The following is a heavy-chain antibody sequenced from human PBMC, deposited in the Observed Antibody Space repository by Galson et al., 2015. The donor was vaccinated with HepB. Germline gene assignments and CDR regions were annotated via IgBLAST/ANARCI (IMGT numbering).Heavy chain of an antibody. D-gene: IGHD6-19*01. CDR1: GGSFSGYY. CDR3: VERAVAGPLSWFDP. V-gene: IGHV4-34*01. J-gene: IGHJ5*02. Sequence: ETLSLTCAVYGGSFSGYYWSWIRQPPGKGLEWIGETNHSGSTNYNPSLKSRVTILVDTSQNQFSLKLRSVIAADTAVYYCVERAVAGPLSWFDPWGQGTLVTVSS. CDR2: TNHSGST.